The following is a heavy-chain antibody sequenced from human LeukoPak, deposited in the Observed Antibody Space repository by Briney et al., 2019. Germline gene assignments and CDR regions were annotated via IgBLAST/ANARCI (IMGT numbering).Heavy chain of an antibody. J-gene: IGHJ4*02. CDR1: GGSISSGSYY. CDR2: IYTSGST. CDR3: ARGSAARYPFDY. D-gene: IGHD6-6*01. Sequence: SQTLSLTCTVSGGSISSGSYYWSWIRQPAGKGLEWIGRIYTSGSTNYNPSLKSRVTISVDTSKNQFSLKLSSVTAADTAVYYCARGSAARYPFDYWGQGTLVTVSS. V-gene: IGHV4-61*02.